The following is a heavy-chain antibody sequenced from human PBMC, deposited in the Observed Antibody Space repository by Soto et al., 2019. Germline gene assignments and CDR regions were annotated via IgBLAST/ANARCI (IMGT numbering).Heavy chain of an antibody. D-gene: IGHD3-9*01. J-gene: IGHJ5*02. Sequence: QVQRVQSGAEVKKPGASVKVSCKASGYTFTSYAMHWVRQAPGQRLEWMGWINAGNGNTKYSQKFQGRVTNTRDTSASTAYMELSSLRSEDTAVYYWARVDFLISENWFDPWGQGTLVTVSS. CDR3: ARVDFLISENWFDP. CDR1: GYTFTSYA. V-gene: IGHV1-3*01. CDR2: INAGNGNT.